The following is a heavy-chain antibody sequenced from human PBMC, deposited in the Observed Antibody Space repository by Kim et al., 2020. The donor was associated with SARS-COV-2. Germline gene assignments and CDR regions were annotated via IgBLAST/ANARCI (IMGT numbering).Heavy chain of an antibody. V-gene: IGHV3-30*18. CDR3: AKGDVGY. CDR2: ISYDGSNK. D-gene: IGHD1-26*01. CDR1: GFTFSSYG. Sequence: GGSLRLSCAASGFTFSSYGMHWVRQAPGKGLEWVAVISYDGSNKYYADSVKGRFTISRDNSKNTLYLQMNSLRAEDTAVYYCAKGDVGYWSQGTLVTVSS. J-gene: IGHJ4*02.